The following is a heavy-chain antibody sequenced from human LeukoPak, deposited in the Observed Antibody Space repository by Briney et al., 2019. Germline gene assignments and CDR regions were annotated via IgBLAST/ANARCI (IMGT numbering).Heavy chain of an antibody. J-gene: IGHJ4*02. Sequence: GGSLRLSCAASGFTFSSYGMHWDRQAPGKGLEWVAVISYDGSNKHYADSVKGRFTISRDNSKNTLYLQMNSLRAEDTAVYYCAKDVGNWGQGTLVTVSS. V-gene: IGHV3-30*18. CDR2: ISYDGSNK. CDR3: AKDVGN. CDR1: GFTFSSYG. D-gene: IGHD1-14*01.